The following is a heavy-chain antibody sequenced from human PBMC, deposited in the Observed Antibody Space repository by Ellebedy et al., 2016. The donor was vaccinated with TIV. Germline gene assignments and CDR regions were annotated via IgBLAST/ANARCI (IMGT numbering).Heavy chain of an antibody. D-gene: IGHD3-10*01. V-gene: IGHV3-30*03. CDR2: ISYDGSNK. CDR3: ARDRDGNFDY. Sequence: GESLKISCAASGFTFSSYGMHWVRQAPGKGLEWVAVISYDGSNKYYADSVKGRFTISRDNSKNTLYLQMNSLRAEDTAVYYCARDRDGNFDYWGQGTLVTVSS. J-gene: IGHJ4*02. CDR1: GFTFSSYG.